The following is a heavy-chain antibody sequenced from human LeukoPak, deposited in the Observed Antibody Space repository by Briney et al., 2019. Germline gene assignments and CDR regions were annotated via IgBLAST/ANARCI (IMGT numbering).Heavy chain of an antibody. J-gene: IGHJ5*02. V-gene: IGHV3-7*01. Sequence: GGSLRLSCAASGFTFSDYWMTWVRQAPGKGLEWVANIKYDGSEKYYVDSLRGRFTISRDNAKNSLYLQMNSLRGEDTAVYYCARARQWLGVRNWFDPLGPGNPGHRLL. CDR2: IKYDGSEK. CDR1: GFTFSDYW. D-gene: IGHD6-19*01. CDR3: ARARQWLGVRNWFDP.